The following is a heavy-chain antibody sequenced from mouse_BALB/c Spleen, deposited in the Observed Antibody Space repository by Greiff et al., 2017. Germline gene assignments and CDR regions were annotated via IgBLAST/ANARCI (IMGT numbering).Heavy chain of an antibody. Sequence: EVHLVESGGGLVQPGGSLKLSCAASGFTFSSYGMSWVRQTPDKRLELVATINSNGGSTYYPDSVKGRFTISRDNAKNTLYLQMSSLKSEDTAMYYCARDIGNGYDGWFAYWGQGTLVTVSA. J-gene: IGHJ3*01. V-gene: IGHV5-6-3*01. D-gene: IGHD2-2*01. CDR2: INSNGGST. CDR1: GFTFSSYG. CDR3: ARDIGNGYDGWFAY.